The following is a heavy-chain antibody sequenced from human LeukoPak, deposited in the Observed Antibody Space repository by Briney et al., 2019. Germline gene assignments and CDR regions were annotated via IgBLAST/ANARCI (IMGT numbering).Heavy chain of an antibody. CDR1: GGSISSSSYY. Sequence: SETLSFTCTVSGGSISSSSYYWGWIRQPPGKGLEWIGSIYYSGSTYYNPSLKSRVTISVDTSKNQFSLKLSSVTAADTAVYYCAREPTSYDAFDIWGQGTMVTVSS. V-gene: IGHV4-39*07. CDR3: AREPTSYDAFDI. D-gene: IGHD1-1*01. CDR2: IYYSGST. J-gene: IGHJ3*02.